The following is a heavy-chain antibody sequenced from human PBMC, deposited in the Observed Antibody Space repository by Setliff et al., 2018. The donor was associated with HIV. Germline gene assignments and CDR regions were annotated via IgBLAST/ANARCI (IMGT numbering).Heavy chain of an antibody. CDR2: VLYNGGT. J-gene: IGHJ4*02. CDR1: GGSFSGNH. Sequence: SETLSLTCTIYGGSFSGNHWSWIRQSPGNGLEWIGEVLYNGGTRYNPSLENRVSMSVDTSKNQFSLKVSSVTAADTAIYYCAAFFVTPLTTQDFWGQGTLVTVSS. CDR3: AAFFVTPLTTQDF. V-gene: IGHV4-34*12. D-gene: IGHD4-17*01.